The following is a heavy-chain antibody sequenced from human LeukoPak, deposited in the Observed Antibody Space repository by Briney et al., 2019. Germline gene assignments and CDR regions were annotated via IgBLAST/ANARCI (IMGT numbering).Heavy chain of an antibody. CDR2: ARQDGSET. V-gene: IGHV3-7*01. Sequence: GGSLRLSCTASGFSFSNYWMSWVRQAPGKGLEWVGHARQDGSETYYVDSVKGRFTVSRDNVKNSLFLQMNSLRVEDTAMYYCARDLPSSGYWYRDAFDIWGQGTMVTVSS. D-gene: IGHD3-22*01. CDR1: GFSFSNYW. CDR3: ARDLPSSGYWYRDAFDI. J-gene: IGHJ3*02.